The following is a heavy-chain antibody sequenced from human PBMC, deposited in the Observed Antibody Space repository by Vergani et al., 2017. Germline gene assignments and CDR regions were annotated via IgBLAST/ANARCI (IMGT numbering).Heavy chain of an antibody. J-gene: IGHJ4*02. CDR2: IYTSGST. Sequence: QVQLQESGPGLVKPSQTLSLTCTVSGGSISSGSYYWSWIRQPAGKGLEWIGRIYTSGSTNYNPSLKSRVTISVDTSKNQFSLKLSSVTAADTAVYYCAGDRITMVRGAARSSFFDYWGQGTLVTVSS. CDR1: GGSISSGSYY. V-gene: IGHV4-61*02. CDR3: AGDRITMVRGAARSSFFDY. D-gene: IGHD3-10*01.